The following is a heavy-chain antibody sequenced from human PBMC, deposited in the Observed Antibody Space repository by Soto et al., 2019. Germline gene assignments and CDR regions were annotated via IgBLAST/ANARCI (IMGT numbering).Heavy chain of an antibody. CDR1: GGTFSSYA. V-gene: IGHV1-69*13. CDR3: ARDQWSGYYSSEYYFDY. Sequence: SVKVSCKASGGTFSSYAISWVRQAPGQGLEWMGGIIPIFGTANYAQKFQGRVTITADESTSTAYMELSSLRSEDTAVYYCARDQWSGYYSSEYYFDYWGPGTLVTVSS. D-gene: IGHD3-3*01. J-gene: IGHJ4*02. CDR2: IIPIFGTA.